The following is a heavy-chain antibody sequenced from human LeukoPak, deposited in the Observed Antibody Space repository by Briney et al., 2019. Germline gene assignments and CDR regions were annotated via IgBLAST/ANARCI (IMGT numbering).Heavy chain of an antibody. CDR3: ARGRYGSGSHYYFDY. CDR1: GGSLSGYY. D-gene: IGHD3-10*01. Sequence: SETLSLTCAVYGGSLSGYYWSWIRQPPGKGLEWIGEINHSGSTNYNPSLKSRVTISVDTSKNQFSLKLSSVTAADTAVYYCARGRYGSGSHYYFDYWGQGTLVTVSS. CDR2: INHSGST. J-gene: IGHJ4*02. V-gene: IGHV4-34*01.